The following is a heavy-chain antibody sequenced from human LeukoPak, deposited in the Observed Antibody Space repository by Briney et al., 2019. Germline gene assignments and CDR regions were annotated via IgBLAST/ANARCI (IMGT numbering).Heavy chain of an antibody. CDR3: AIRTGTYPYYFDY. D-gene: IGHD1-26*01. CDR1: GFTFSSYS. CDR2: ISSSSSYI. Sequence: PGGSLRLSCAASGFTFSSYSMNWVRQAPGKGLEWVSSISSSSSYIYYADSVKGRFTISRDNAKNSLYLQMNSLRAEDTAVYYCAIRTGTYPYYFDYWGQGTLVTVSS. J-gene: IGHJ4*02. V-gene: IGHV3-21*01.